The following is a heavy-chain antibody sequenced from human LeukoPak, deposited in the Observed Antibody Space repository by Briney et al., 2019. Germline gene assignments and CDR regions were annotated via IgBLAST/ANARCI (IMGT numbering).Heavy chain of an antibody. CDR2: INWNGGST. CDR1: GFTFDDYG. V-gene: IGHV3-20*04. Sequence: GGSLRLSCAASGFTFDDYGMSWVRQAPGKGLEWVSGINWNGGSTGYADSVKGRFTISRDNAKNSLYLQMNSLRAEDTAVYYCARDLRKPERDHSNFEYYFDYWGQGTLVTVSS. J-gene: IGHJ4*02. CDR3: ARDLRKPERDHSNFEYYFDY. D-gene: IGHD4-11*01.